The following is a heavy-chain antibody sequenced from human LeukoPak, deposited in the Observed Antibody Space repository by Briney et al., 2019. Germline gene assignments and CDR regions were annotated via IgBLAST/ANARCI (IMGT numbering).Heavy chain of an antibody. CDR1: SGSINNYY. CDR3: TRQGSYFNY. J-gene: IGHJ4*02. V-gene: IGHV4-59*08. CDR2: IYYNGNT. D-gene: IGHD3-10*01. Sequence: PSETLSLTCTVSSGSINNYYWSWLRQPPGKGLEWIGYIYYNGNTNYNPSLKSRVTISVDTSKNQFSLNLSSVTAADTAMYYCTRQGSYFNYWGQGTLVTVSS.